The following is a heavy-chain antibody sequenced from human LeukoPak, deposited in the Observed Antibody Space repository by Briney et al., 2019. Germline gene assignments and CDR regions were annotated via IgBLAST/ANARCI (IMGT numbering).Heavy chain of an antibody. CDR3: ARDLEGYHYGSGNYPQ. CDR2: INPNSGGT. Sequence: ASVKVSCKASGYTFTGYYIHWLRQAPGQGLEWMGFINPNSGGTNYAQKFQGRVTMTRDTSISTAYMERSSLTSDDTAVYYCARDLEGYHYGSGNYPQWGQGTLITVSS. CDR1: GYTFTGYY. D-gene: IGHD3-10*01. V-gene: IGHV1-2*02. J-gene: IGHJ4*02.